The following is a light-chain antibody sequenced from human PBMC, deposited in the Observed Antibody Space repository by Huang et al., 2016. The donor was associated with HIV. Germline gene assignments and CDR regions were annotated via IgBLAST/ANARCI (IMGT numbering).Light chain of an antibody. CDR3: QQYNNWPRT. V-gene: IGKV3-15*01. Sequence: EMVMTPSPDPLSVSLGERATLSCRASQVVGSNLAWYQQKPGQAPRLLIYDASTRVAGIPARFSGSGSATAFTLASRSLQSEDFAVYYCQQYNNWPRTFGQGTKLEIK. J-gene: IGKJ2*01. CDR2: DAS. CDR1: QVVGSN.